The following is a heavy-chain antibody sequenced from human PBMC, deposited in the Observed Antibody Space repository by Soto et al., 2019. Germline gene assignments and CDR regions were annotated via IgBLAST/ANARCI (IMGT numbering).Heavy chain of an antibody. J-gene: IGHJ6*03. V-gene: IGHV1-46*01. CDR3: ARGPNYDFWSGLMDV. CDR1: GYTFTSYY. Sequence: APVKVSCKASGYTFTSYYMHWVRQAPGQGLEWMGIINPSGGSTSYAQKFQGRVTMTRDTSTSTVYMELSSLRSEDTAVYYCARGPNYDFWSGLMDVWGKGTTVTVSS. D-gene: IGHD3-3*01. CDR2: INPSGGST.